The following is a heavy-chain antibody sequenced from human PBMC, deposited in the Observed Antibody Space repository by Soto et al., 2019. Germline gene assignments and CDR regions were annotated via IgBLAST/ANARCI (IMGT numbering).Heavy chain of an antibody. V-gene: IGHV1-3*01. CDR3: ARVQYSGYDFKLAFDI. D-gene: IGHD5-12*01. CDR1: GYTFDNYA. Sequence: QVQLVQSGAQVKKPGASVKVSCKASGYTFDNYALHWVRQAPGRRLEWMGWIHAGNGHTKYSQSFQGRVTITRDTSASTVHMDLSSLRSEDTAVYYCARVQYSGYDFKLAFDIWGQGTMVTVSS. J-gene: IGHJ3*02. CDR2: IHAGNGHT.